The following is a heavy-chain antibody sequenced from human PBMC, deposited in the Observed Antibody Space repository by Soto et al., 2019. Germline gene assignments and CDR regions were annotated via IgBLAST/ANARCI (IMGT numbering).Heavy chain of an antibody. CDR3: VKDTLGGMTPVFMPGPD. J-gene: IGHJ4*02. CDR2: ISNDVRNI. V-gene: IGHV3-30*18. CDR1: GLTLSTYG. D-gene: IGHD2-2*01. Sequence: VQLVESGGGVVQPGRALRLSCAASGLTLSTYGFHWVRQAPGKGLEWVAVISNDVRNIHYAESVKGRFTISRDNSKNTLYLQMNGLRPNDTAVYYCVKDTLGGMTPVFMPGPDWGQGTLVTVSS.